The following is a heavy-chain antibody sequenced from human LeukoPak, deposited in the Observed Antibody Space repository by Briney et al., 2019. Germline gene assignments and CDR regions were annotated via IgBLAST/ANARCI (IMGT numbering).Heavy chain of an antibody. D-gene: IGHD5-18*01. V-gene: IGHV1-3*01. Sequence: APVKVSCRASGYTFTSYAMHWVRQAPGQRLEWMGWINAGNGNTKYSQKFQGRVTITRDTSASTAYMELSSLRSEDTAVYYCAREGSYGSQTHFDYWGQGTLVTVSS. J-gene: IGHJ4*02. CDR3: AREGSYGSQTHFDY. CDR1: GYTFTSYA. CDR2: INAGNGNT.